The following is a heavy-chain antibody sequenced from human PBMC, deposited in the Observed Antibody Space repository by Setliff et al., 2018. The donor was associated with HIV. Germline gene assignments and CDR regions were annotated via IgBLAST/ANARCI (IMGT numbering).Heavy chain of an antibody. J-gene: IGHJ3*02. CDR1: LGSISSDKYY. CDR3: AREQDYYDSSGYSRSRAFDI. Sequence: PSETLSLTCTVSLGSISSDKYYWGWIRQPPGKGLEWIGSIYYSGSTFYSPSLKSRVTMFVDTSKNQFSLRLNSVTAADTAVYYCAREQDYYDSSGYSRSRAFDIWGQGTMVTVSS. V-gene: IGHV4-39*02. CDR2: IYYSGST. D-gene: IGHD3-22*01.